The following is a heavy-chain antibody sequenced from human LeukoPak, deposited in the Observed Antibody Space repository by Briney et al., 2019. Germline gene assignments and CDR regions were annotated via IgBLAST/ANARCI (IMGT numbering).Heavy chain of an antibody. V-gene: IGHV3-23*01. J-gene: IGHJ6*02. D-gene: IGHD6-13*01. CDR1: GFIFSSYS. Sequence: GGSLRLSCAASGFIFSSYSMSWVRQAPGKGLEWVSVITGSGGNTYCADSVKGRFTISRDNSKNTVYLQMSSLRVDDTAVHYCAKAASSSWPSYYYGMDVWGQGTTVTVSS. CDR3: AKAASSSWPSYYYGMDV. CDR2: ITGSGGNT.